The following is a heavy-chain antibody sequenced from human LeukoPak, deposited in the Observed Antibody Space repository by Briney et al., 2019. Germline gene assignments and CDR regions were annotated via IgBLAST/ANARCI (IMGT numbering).Heavy chain of an antibody. V-gene: IGHV4-39*01. Sequence: SETLSLTCTVSAGSISGSDYYWVWIRQPPGKGLEWIGNIYYSGSTYYNPSLRSRVTISVDTSKNQFSLRLSSVTAADTAVYYCARLGRQAVTSTSDYWAQGTLVTVSS. CDR2: IYYSGST. CDR3: ARLGRQAVTSTSDY. J-gene: IGHJ4*02. CDR1: AGSISGSDYY. D-gene: IGHD6-19*01.